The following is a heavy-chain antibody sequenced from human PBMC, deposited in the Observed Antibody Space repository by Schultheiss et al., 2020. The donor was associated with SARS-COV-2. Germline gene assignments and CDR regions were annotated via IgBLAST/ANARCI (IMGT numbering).Heavy chain of an antibody. Sequence: GSLRLSCTVSGGSISSYCWNWIRQSPGKGLEWIGFIHDSGSTNYNPSLKSRVTISVDTSKNQFSLKLTSVTAADTAVYYCARRRSDGNWYLDTWGQGTLVTVSS. CDR2: IHDSGST. D-gene: IGHD4-23*01. V-gene: IGHV4-59*08. CDR3: ARRRSDGNWYLDT. CDR1: GGSISSYC. J-gene: IGHJ4*02.